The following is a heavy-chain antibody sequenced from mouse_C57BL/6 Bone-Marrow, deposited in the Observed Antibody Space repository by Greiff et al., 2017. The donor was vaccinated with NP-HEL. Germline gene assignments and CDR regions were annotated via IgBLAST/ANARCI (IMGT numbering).Heavy chain of an antibody. Sequence: QVQLKESGPELVKPGASVKISCKASGYAFSSSWMNWVKQRPGKGLEWIGRIYPGDGDTNYNGKFKGKATLTADKSSSTAYMQLSSLTSEDSAVYFCAREGTGVYYFDYWGQGTTLTVSS. D-gene: IGHD4-1*01. CDR3: AREGTGVYYFDY. CDR1: GYAFSSSW. V-gene: IGHV1-82*01. J-gene: IGHJ2*01. CDR2: IYPGDGDT.